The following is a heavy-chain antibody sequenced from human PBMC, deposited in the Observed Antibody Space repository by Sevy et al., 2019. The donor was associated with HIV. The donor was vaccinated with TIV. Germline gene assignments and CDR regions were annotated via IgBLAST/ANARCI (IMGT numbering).Heavy chain of an antibody. Sequence: ASVKVSCKASGGTFSSYAISWVRQAPGQGLEWMGGIIPIFGTANYAQKFQGRVTITAEKSTSTAYMELSSLRSEDTAVYYCARVRTSRGVNWFDPWGQGTLVTVSS. V-gene: IGHV1-69*06. J-gene: IGHJ5*02. CDR1: GGTFSSYA. CDR3: ARVRTSRGVNWFDP. D-gene: IGHD3-10*01. CDR2: IIPIFGTA.